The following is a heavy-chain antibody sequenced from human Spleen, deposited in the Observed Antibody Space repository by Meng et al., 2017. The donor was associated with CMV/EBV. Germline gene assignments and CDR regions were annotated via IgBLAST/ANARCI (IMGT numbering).Heavy chain of an antibody. D-gene: IGHD2-2*01. V-gene: IGHV3-15*01. Sequence: GGSLRLSCAASGFTFNNAWMSWVRQAPGKGLEWVGRIKRKTDGGTTDYAAPVKGRFTISRDDSKNTLYLQMDSLKTEDTAVYYCTIGYCSTTSCLNFDYWGQGTLVTVSS. CDR2: IKRKTDGGTT. CDR1: GFTFNNAW. CDR3: TIGYCSTTSCLNFDY. J-gene: IGHJ4*02.